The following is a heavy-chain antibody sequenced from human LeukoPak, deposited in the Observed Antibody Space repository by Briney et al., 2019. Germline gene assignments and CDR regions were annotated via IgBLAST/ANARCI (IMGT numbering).Heavy chain of an antibody. J-gene: IGHJ4*02. D-gene: IGHD4-17*01. CDR1: GGSISSGDYY. CDR3: ASAQSYGDPLYLDY. V-gene: IGHV4-30-4*01. CDR2: IYYSGST. Sequence: TSETLSLTCTVSGGSISSGDYYWSWIRQPPGKGLEWIGYIYYSGSTYYNPSLKSRVTISVDTSKNQFSLKLSSVTAADTAVYYCASAQSYGDPLYLDYWGQGTLATVSS.